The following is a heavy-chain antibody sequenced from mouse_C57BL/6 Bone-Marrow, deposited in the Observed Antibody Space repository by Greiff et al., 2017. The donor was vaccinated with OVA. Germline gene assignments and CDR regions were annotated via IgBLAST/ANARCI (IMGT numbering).Heavy chain of an antibody. CDR2: IDPSDSYT. D-gene: IGHD3-3*01. J-gene: IGHJ2*01. CDR3: AREGGWAPYLDY. CDR1: GYTFTSYW. V-gene: IGHV1-69*01. Sequence: QVHVKQPGAELVMPGASVKLSCKASGYTFTSYWMHWVKQRPGQGLEWIGEIDPSDSYTNYNQKFKGKSTLTVDKSSSTAYMQLSSLTSEDSAVYYCAREGGWAPYLDYWGQGTTLTVSS.